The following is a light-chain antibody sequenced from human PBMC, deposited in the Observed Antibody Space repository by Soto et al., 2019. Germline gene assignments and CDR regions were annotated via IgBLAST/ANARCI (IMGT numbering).Light chain of an antibody. V-gene: IGKV3-15*01. CDR2: GAF. Sequence: EIVMTQSPATLSVSPGERATLSCRASQSVGSNLAWYQQKPGQAPSLLIYGAFTRATGIPARFSGTGSGTEFTLTISSLQSEDFAVYYCQQYSKWPVTFGQGTRLEI. CDR1: QSVGSN. CDR3: QQYSKWPVT. J-gene: IGKJ5*01.